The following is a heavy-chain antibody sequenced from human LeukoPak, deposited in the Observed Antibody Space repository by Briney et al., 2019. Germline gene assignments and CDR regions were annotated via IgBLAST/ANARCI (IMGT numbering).Heavy chain of an antibody. V-gene: IGHV3-21*01. CDR2: ISSSSSYI. CDR1: GFTFSSYS. Sequence: GRSLRLSCAASGFTFSSYSMNWVRQAPGKGLEWVSSISSSSSYIYYADSVKGRFTISRDNSKNTLYLQMNSLRAEDTAVYYCARDPLGELPYFDYWGQGTLVTVSS. CDR3: ARDPLGELPYFDY. D-gene: IGHD1-26*01. J-gene: IGHJ4*02.